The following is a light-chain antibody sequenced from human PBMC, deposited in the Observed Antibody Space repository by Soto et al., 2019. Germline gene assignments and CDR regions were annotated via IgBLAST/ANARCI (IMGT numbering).Light chain of an antibody. CDR1: SSNIGSNY. V-gene: IGLV1-47*01. Sequence: QSVLTQPPSASGTPGQRVNISCSGSSSNIGSNYVNWYQHLPGTAPKLLIYRNDQRPSGVPDRFSGSKSGTSASLAISGLRSEDEADYYCATRDDSLRGHWLFGGGTKLTVL. CDR2: RND. J-gene: IGLJ3*02. CDR3: ATRDDSLRGHWL.